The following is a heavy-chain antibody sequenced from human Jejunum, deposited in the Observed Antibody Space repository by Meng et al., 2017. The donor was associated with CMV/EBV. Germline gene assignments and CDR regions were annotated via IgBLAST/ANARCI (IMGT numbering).Heavy chain of an antibody. V-gene: IGHV3-21*01. CDR3: ASVPAGGGYYYGMDV. J-gene: IGHJ6*02. CDR2: ISSSSSYI. CDR1: FTFSSYS. Sequence: FTFSSYSINWVRQAPGKGLEWVSSISSSSSYIYYADSVKGRFTISRDNAKNSLYLQMNSLRAEDTAVYYCASVPAGGGYYYGMDVWGQGTTVTVSS. D-gene: IGHD2-2*01.